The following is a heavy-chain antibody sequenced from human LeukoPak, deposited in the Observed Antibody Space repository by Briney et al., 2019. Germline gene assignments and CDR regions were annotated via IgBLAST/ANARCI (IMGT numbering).Heavy chain of an antibody. CDR1: GGSFSGYY. Sequence: SETLPLTCAVYGGSFSGYYWSWIRQPPGKGLEWIGEINHSGSTNYNPSLKSRVTISVDTSKNQFSLKLSSVTAADTAVYYCARGCSSWYGDYFDYWGQGTLVTVSS. V-gene: IGHV4-34*01. CDR3: ARGCSSWYGDYFDY. J-gene: IGHJ4*02. CDR2: INHSGST. D-gene: IGHD6-13*01.